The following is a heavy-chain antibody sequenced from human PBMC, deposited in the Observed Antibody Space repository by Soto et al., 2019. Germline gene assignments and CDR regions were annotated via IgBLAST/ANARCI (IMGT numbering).Heavy chain of an antibody. CDR2: IKQDGSEK. CDR3: ARDVGIRAFDI. D-gene: IGHD7-27*01. J-gene: IGHJ3*02. V-gene: IGHV3-7*01. Sequence: GGSLRLSCAASGFTFSSYWMSWVRQAPGKGLEWVANIKQDGSEKYYVDSVKGRFTISRDNAKNSLYPQMNSLRAEDTAVYYCARDVGIRAFDIWGQGTMVTVSS. CDR1: GFTFSSYW.